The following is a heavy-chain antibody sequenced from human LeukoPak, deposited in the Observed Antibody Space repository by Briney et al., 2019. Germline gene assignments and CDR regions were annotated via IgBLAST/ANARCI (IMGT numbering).Heavy chain of an antibody. V-gene: IGHV3-30*03. CDR1: GYTFTHYG. CDR3: ARDPLDISRWANAFDI. D-gene: IGHD5-12*01. CDR2: ISYNGNNK. J-gene: IGHJ3*02. Sequence: GSLRLSCVISGYTFTHYGFHWVRQAPGKALEWVAYISYNGNNKYEDSLKGRFTISRDNSKNTLHLQMNGLRAEAKAVYYCARDPLDISRWANAFDIWGQGTTVIVAS.